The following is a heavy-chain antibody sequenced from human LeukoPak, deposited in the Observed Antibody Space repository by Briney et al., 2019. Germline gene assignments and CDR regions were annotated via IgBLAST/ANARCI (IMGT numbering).Heavy chain of an antibody. CDR2: IYYSGTT. CDR1: GGSISSYY. V-gene: IGHV4-59*12. D-gene: IGHD3-3*01. Sequence: SETLSLTCTVSGGSISSYYCSWIRQPPGKGLEWIGHIYYSGTTNYNPSLKSRVTISVDTSKSQCSLKLSSVTAADTAVYYCARSEWLDSYYMDVWGKGTTVTVSS. CDR3: ARSEWLDSYYMDV. J-gene: IGHJ6*03.